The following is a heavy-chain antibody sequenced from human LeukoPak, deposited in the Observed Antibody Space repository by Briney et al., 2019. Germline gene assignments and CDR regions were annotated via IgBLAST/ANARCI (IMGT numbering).Heavy chain of an antibody. V-gene: IGHV3-23*01. CDR3: VKRSVVIRVFLVGFHKEAFYFES. J-gene: IGHJ4*02. D-gene: IGHD3/OR15-3a*01. CDR1: GITLSNYG. Sequence: GGSLRLSCAVSGITLSNYGMSWVRQAPGKGLEWVAGISGSGGSTIYADSVKGRFTISRDNPKNTLYLQMNSLRAEDTAFYFCVKRSVVIRVFLVGFHKEAFYFESWGQGALVTVSS. CDR2: ISGSGGST.